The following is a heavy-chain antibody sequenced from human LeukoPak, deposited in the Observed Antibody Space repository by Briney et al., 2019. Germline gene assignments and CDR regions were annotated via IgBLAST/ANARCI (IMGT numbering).Heavy chain of an antibody. J-gene: IGHJ4*02. Sequence: SQTLSLTCTVSGGSISSGSYYWSWIRQPAGKGLEWIGSIYHSGSTYYNPSLKSRVTISVDTSKNQVSLKMTSVTAADTAVYYCTREVWGSTFPDYWGQGTLVTVSS. CDR1: GGSISSGSYY. V-gene: IGHV4-61*02. CDR3: TREVWGSTFPDY. CDR2: IYHSGST. D-gene: IGHD7-27*01.